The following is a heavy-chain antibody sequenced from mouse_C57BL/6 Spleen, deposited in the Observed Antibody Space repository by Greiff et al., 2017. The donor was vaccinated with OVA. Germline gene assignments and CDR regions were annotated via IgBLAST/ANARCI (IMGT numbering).Heavy chain of an antibody. CDR3: ARLTTGGAMDY. D-gene: IGHD1-1*01. J-gene: IGHJ4*01. CDR1: GFTFSDYG. CDR2: ISSGSSTI. Sequence: EVNVVESGGGLVKPGGSLKLSCAASGFTFSDYGMHWVRQAPEKGLEWVAYISSGSSTIYYADTVKGRFTISRDNAKNTLFLQMTSLRSEDTAMYYCARLTTGGAMDYWGQGTSVTVSS. V-gene: IGHV5-17*01.